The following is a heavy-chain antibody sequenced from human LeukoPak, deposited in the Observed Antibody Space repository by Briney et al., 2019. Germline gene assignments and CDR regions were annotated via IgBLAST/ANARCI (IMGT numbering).Heavy chain of an antibody. CDR2: IYSGGST. V-gene: IGHV3-66*01. CDR1: GFTVSSNY. Sequence: GGSLRLSCAASGFTVSSNYMSWVRQAPGKGLEWVSVIYSGGSTYYADSVKGRFTISRDNSKNTLYLQMNSLRAEDTAVYYCARDVSGYYYYYMDVWGKGTTVTVSS. CDR3: ARDVSGYYYYYMDV. J-gene: IGHJ6*03. D-gene: IGHD3-16*01.